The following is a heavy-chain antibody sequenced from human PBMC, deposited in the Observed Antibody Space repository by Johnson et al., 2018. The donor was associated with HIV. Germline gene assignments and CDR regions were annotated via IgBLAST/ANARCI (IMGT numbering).Heavy chain of an antibody. CDR3: ARRGGTGYSEPIDF. CDR2: ISYPGSNK. Sequence: QVQLVESGGGVVQPGRSLRLSCAASGFTFSRYAMHWVRQAPSKGLEWVAVISYPGSNKYYEHSVKGRFTIPRDNSKNTLYLQMDSLRVDDTAIYYCARRGGTGYSEPIDFWGQGTMVTVSS. V-gene: IGHV3-30*04. D-gene: IGHD2-15*01. J-gene: IGHJ3*01. CDR1: GFTFSRYA.